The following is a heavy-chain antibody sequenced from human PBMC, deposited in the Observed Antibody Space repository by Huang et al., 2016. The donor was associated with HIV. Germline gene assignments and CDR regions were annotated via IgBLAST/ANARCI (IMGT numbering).Heavy chain of an antibody. CDR3: ARSAYGDLDY. Sequence: QVHLVQSGAEVKKPVASVKVSCKASGYTFTNYDINWVRQAPGRGLEWMGWMNPNTGNTGVAQSFQGRVTMTRKTSITTAYMELTSLTSEDTAVYYCARSAYGDLDYWGLGTLVIVSS. V-gene: IGHV1-8*02. D-gene: IGHD4-17*01. J-gene: IGHJ4*02. CDR1: GYTFTNYD. CDR2: MNPNTGNT.